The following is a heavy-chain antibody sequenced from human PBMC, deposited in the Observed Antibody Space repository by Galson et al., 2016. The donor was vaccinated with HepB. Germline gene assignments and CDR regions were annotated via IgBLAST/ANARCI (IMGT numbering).Heavy chain of an antibody. CDR1: GFTVSTNY. D-gene: IGHD1-26*01. Sequence: LRLSCAASGFTVSTNYMIWVRQAPGKGLEWVSSIYSGGSTYYADSVTGRFTISRNNSKNTVYLQMNSLRAEDTAVYYCARGGVGATTSERRQYFDYWGQGTLVTVSS. CDR2: IYSGGST. J-gene: IGHJ4*02. CDR3: ARGGVGATTSERRQYFDY. V-gene: IGHV3-53*01.